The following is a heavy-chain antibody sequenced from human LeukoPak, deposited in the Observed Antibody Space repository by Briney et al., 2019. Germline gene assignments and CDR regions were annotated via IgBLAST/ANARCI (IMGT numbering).Heavy chain of an antibody. CDR1: GGSFSGYY. CDR3: ARLLRGVWVDY. V-gene: IGHV4-34*01. J-gene: IGHJ4*02. D-gene: IGHD3-16*01. Sequence: PSKTLSLTCAVYGGSFSGYYWSWIRQPPGKGLEWIGEINHSGSTNYNPSLKSRVTISVDTSKNQFSLKLSSVTAADTAVYYCARLLRGVWVDYWGQGTLVTVSS. CDR2: INHSGST.